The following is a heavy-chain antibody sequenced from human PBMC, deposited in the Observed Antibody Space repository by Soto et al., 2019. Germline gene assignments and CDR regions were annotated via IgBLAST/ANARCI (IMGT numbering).Heavy chain of an antibody. CDR1: GGSISSGGYY. Sequence: SETLSLTCTVSGGSISSGGYYWSWIRQHPGKGLEWIGYIYYSGSTYYNPSLKSRVTISVDTSKNQFSLKLSSVTAADTAVYYCASVSYCSSTSCYEGYYYYGMDVWGQGTTVTVSS. CDR3: ASVSYCSSTSCYEGYYYYGMDV. J-gene: IGHJ6*02. CDR2: IYYSGST. V-gene: IGHV4-31*03. D-gene: IGHD2-2*01.